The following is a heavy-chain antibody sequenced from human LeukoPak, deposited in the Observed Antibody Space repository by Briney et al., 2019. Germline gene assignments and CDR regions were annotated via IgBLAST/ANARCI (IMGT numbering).Heavy chain of an antibody. D-gene: IGHD7-27*01. J-gene: IGHJ4*02. Sequence: SETLSLTCAVSDYSISSGYYWGWIRQPPGKGLEWIGNVYHSGSTYYNPSLKSRVTISVDTSKNQFSLYLNSVTAADTAVYYCARVELGFDYWGQGTLVTVSS. CDR3: ARVELGFDY. CDR2: VYHSGST. V-gene: IGHV4-38-2*01. CDR1: DYSISSGYY.